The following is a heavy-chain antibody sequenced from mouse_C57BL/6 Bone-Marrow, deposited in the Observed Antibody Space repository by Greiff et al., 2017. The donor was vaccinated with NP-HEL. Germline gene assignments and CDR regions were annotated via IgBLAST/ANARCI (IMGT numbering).Heavy chain of an antibody. Sequence: DVMLVESGGDLVKPGGSLKLSCAASGFTFSSYGMSWVRQTPDKRLEWVATISSGGSYTYYPDSVKGRFTISRDNAKNTLYLQMSSLKSEDTAMYYCARQDMGLRPGFDYWGQGTTLTVSS. CDR2: ISSGGSYT. J-gene: IGHJ2*01. CDR1: GFTFSSYG. CDR3: ARQDMGLRPGFDY. D-gene: IGHD2-4*01. V-gene: IGHV5-6*02.